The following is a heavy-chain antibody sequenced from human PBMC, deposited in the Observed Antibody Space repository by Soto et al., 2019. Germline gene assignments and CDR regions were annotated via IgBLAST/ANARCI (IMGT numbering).Heavy chain of an antibody. CDR3: AHDDAELLWPTFDY. CDR1: GFSLSTSGVG. D-gene: IGHD1-7*01. Sequence: QITLKESGPTLVKPTQTLTLTCTCSGFSLSTSGVGVGWIRQPPGKALEWLALIYWDDDNRYSPSLKSRLTLTTDPSKNQVFLTLTNMDPVDTATYYCAHDDAELLWPTFDYWGQGTLVTLS. J-gene: IGHJ4*02. CDR2: IYWDDDN. V-gene: IGHV2-5*02.